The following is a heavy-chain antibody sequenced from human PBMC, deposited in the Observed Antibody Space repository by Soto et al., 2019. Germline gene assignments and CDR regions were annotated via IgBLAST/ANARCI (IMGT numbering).Heavy chain of an antibody. D-gene: IGHD6-19*01. CDR2: ISSSSSTI. J-gene: IGHJ6*03. V-gene: IGHV3-48*01. Sequence: GGSLRLSCAASGFTFSSYSMNWVRQAPGKGLEWVSYISSSSSTIYYADSVKGRFTISRDNAKNSLYLQMNSLRAEDTAVYYCARSTIAVAGSIYYYYYMDVWGKGTTVTVSS. CDR3: ARSTIAVAGSIYYYYYMDV. CDR1: GFTFSSYS.